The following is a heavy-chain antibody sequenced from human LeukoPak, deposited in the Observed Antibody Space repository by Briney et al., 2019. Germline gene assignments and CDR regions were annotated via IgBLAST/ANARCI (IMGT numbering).Heavy chain of an antibody. V-gene: IGHV1-8*01. D-gene: IGHD3-3*01. CDR1: GYTFTSYD. CDR3: ARATGFWSGYPDAFDI. CDR2: MNPNSGNT. J-gene: IGHJ3*02. Sequence: ASVKVSCKASGYTFTSYDINWVRQAPGQGLEWMGWMNPNSGNTGYAQKFQGRVTMTRNTSISTAYMELSSLRSEDTAVYYCARATGFWSGYPDAFDIWGQGTMVTVSS.